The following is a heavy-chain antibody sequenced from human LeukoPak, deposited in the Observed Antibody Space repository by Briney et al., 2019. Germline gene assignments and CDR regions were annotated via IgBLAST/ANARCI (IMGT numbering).Heavy chain of an antibody. J-gene: IGHJ6*02. V-gene: IGHV4-34*01. CDR1: GGSFSGYY. CDR3: AGARPSYYYYYGMDV. Sequence: PSETLSLTCAVYGGSFSGYYWSWIRQPPGKGLEWIGEINYSGSTNYNPSLKSRVTISVDTSKNQFSLKLSSVTAADTAVYYCAGARPSYYYYYGMDVWGQGTTVTVSS. CDR2: INYSGST.